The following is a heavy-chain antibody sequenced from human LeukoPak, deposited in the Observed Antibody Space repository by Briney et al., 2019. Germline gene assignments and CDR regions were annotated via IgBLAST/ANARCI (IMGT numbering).Heavy chain of an antibody. CDR3: ARFHIVVQLTATYYYGMDV. CDR1: GGSISSYY. D-gene: IGHD2-2*01. CDR2: IYTSGST. J-gene: IGHJ6*02. Sequence: SETLSLTCTVSGGSISSYYWSWIRQPAGKGLEWLGRIYTSGSTNYNPSLKSRVTMSVDTSKNQFSLKLSSVTAADTAVYYCARFHIVVQLTATYYYGMDVWGQGTTVIVSS. V-gene: IGHV4-4*07.